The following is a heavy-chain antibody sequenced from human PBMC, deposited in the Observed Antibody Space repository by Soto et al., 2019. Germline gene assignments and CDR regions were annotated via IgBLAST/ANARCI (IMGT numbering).Heavy chain of an antibody. CDR2: ISAYNCNT. CDR1: GYTFTSYG. V-gene: IGHV1-18*01. CDR3: AHVPAASRGHVGDY. Sequence: GASVKVSCKASGYTFTSYGISWVRQAPGQGLEWMGWISAYNCNTNYAQKLQGRVTMTTDTSTSTAYMGLRSLRSDDTAVYYCAHVPAASRGHVGDYWGQGTLVTVSS. D-gene: IGHD2-2*01. J-gene: IGHJ4*02.